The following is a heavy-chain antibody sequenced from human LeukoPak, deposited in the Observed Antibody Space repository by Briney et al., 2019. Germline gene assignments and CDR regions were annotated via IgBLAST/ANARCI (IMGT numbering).Heavy chain of an antibody. CDR2: IYYSGST. V-gene: IGHV4-59*01. CDR1: GGSLSSYY. D-gene: IGHD2-2*01. Sequence: SETLSLTCTVSGGSLSSYYWSWLRQPPGKGLEWIGYIYYSGSTNYNPSLKSRVTISVDTSKNQFSLKLSSVTAADTAVYYCARERPQPLFYGMDVWGQGTPVTVSS. J-gene: IGHJ6*02. CDR3: ARERPQPLFYGMDV.